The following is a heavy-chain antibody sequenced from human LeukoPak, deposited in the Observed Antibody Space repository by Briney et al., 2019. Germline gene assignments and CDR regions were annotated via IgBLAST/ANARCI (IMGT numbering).Heavy chain of an antibody. V-gene: IGHV3-23*01. CDR2: ISGSGGST. J-gene: IGHJ6*02. Sequence: GGSLRLSCAASGFTFSSYAMSWVRQAPGKGLEWVSVISGSGGSTNYADSVNGRFTISRDNSKNTLYLQMNSLRAEDTAVYYCAKDVHKYYYGMDVWGQGTTVTVSS. CDR3: AKDVHKYYYGMDV. CDR1: GFTFSSYA.